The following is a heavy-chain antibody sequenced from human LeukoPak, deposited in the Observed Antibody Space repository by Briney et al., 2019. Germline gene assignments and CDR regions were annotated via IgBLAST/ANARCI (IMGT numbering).Heavy chain of an antibody. Sequence: SSETLSLTCTVSGYSISSGYYWGWIRQPPGKGLEWIGSIYHSGSTYYNPSLKSRVTISVDTSKSQFSLKLSFVTAADTAVYYCASAIFVENAFDIWGQGTMVTVSS. CDR3: ASAIFVENAFDI. V-gene: IGHV4-38-2*02. J-gene: IGHJ3*02. D-gene: IGHD3-3*01. CDR2: IYHSGST. CDR1: GYSISSGYY.